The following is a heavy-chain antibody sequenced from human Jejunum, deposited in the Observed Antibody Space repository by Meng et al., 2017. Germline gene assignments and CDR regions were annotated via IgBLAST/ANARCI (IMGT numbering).Heavy chain of an antibody. Sequence: QVQLVQSGAEVKKLGASVKVSCRTSGYTFSTYYLNWVRQASGQGFEWMGWMHPSSGDTDYAQKFQGRVSMTRDTSINTAYLELYSLRSEDTAVYYCARGSTRMDDAWGQGTLVTVSS. CDR1: GYTFSTYY. V-gene: IGHV1-8*01. J-gene: IGHJ5*02. D-gene: IGHD2-15*01. CDR3: ARGSTRMDDA. CDR2: MHPSSGDT.